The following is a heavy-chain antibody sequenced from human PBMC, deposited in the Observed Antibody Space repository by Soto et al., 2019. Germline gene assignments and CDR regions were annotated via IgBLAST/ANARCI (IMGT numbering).Heavy chain of an antibody. CDR3: ARDPYYGMDV. Sequence: SETLSLTCTVSGGSISSGGYYWSWIRQHPGKGLEWIGYIYYSGSTYYNPSLKSRVTISVDTSKNQFSPKLSSVTAADTAVYYCARDPYYGMDVWGQGTTVTVSS. CDR1: GGSISSGGYY. CDR2: IYYSGST. V-gene: IGHV4-31*03. J-gene: IGHJ6*02.